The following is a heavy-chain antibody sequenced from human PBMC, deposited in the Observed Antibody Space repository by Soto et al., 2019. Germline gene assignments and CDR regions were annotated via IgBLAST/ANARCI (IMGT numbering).Heavy chain of an antibody. J-gene: IGHJ4*02. Sequence: GGSLRLSCVASGFTFRNFGMHWVRQAPGQGLEWVAVISNDENIKQYADSVRGRLAIARDNSKNTLYLQVTSLRAEDTAIYYCARGLRSVLDYWGQGALVTVSS. CDR2: ISNDENIK. CDR1: GFTFRNFG. D-gene: IGHD6-6*01. V-gene: IGHV3-33*01. CDR3: ARGLRSVLDY.